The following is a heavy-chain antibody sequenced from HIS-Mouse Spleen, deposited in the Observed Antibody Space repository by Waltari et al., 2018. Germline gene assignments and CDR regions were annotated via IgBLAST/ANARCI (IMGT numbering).Heavy chain of an antibody. CDR2: IRSKAYGGTT. V-gene: IGHV3-49*03. Sequence: EVQLVESGGGWVQPGRSRRLSCTASGFPLGDKAMTGSRRAPGKGLEWVGFIRSKAYGGTTEYAASVKGRFTISRDDSKSIAYLQMNSLKTEDTAVYYCTRDLPNWGMDYWGQGTLVTVSS. J-gene: IGHJ4*02. CDR3: TRDLPNWGMDY. CDR1: GFPLGDKA. D-gene: IGHD7-27*01.